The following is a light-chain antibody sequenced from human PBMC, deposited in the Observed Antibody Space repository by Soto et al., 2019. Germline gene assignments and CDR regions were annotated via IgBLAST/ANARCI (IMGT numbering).Light chain of an antibody. V-gene: IGLV2-11*01. CDR1: SSDVGGYNY. CDR3: CSYAGSVV. CDR2: DVS. Sequence: ALTQPRSVSGSPGQSVTISCTGTSSDVGGYNYVSWYQQHPGKAPKLMIYDVSKRPSGVPDRFSGSKSGNTASLTISGLQAEDEADYYCCSYAGSVVFGGGTKVTVL. J-gene: IGLJ2*01.